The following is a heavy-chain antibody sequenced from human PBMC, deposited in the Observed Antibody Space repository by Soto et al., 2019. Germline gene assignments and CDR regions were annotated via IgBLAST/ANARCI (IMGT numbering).Heavy chain of an antibody. CDR3: ARGGTMVTPAAHCGY. J-gene: IGHJ4*02. V-gene: IGHV3-7*01. Sequence: HPGWSLRLSCAASGFPFSTSLMGWVRQAPGKGLEWVANIKQDGTEKYYVDSVKGRFTISRDNTKNSLYLQMNSLGAEDAAVHYCARGGTMVTPAAHCGYWGQGTLVTVSS. D-gene: IGHD4-17*01. CDR2: IKQDGTEK. CDR1: GFPFSTSL.